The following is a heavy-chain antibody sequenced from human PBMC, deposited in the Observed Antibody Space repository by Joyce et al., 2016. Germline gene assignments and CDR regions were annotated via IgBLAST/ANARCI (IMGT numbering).Heavy chain of an antibody. CDR3: ATDRGIEVRHRHNYYFYGMDV. CDR1: GGTFGSSV. J-gene: IGHJ6*02. CDR2: IIPIFGTA. V-gene: IGHV1-69*01. Sequence: QVQVVQSGAEVKKPGSSVKVACKASGGTFGSSVISWVRQAPGQGLEWMGGIIPIFGTANYAHNFQGRVTITADEATSTAYMELSSVRSEDTAVYYCATDRGIEVRHRHNYYFYGMDVWGQGTTVTVSS. D-gene: IGHD1-1*01.